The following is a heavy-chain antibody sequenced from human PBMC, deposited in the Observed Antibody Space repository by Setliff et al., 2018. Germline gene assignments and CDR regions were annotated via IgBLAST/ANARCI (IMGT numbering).Heavy chain of an antibody. CDR1: GGSISSGSYY. V-gene: IGHV4-61*02. J-gene: IGHJ6*02. CDR2: IYSSGST. CDR3: ARSSSGSPHYYYAMDV. Sequence: PSETLSLTCTVSGGSISSGSYYWSWIRQPAGKGLEWIGRIYSSGSTKYNPSLKSRVTISGDTSKNQFSLKLSSVTAADTAVYYCARSSSGSPHYYYAMDVWGQGTTVTVSS. D-gene: IGHD3-10*01.